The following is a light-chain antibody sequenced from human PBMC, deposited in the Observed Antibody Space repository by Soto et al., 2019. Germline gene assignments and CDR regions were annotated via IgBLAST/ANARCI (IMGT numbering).Light chain of an antibody. V-gene: IGKV3-20*01. CDR1: QSVSFSY. CDR2: GAT. Sequence: EIVLTQSPGTLSLSPGDRATLSCRASQSVSFSYLAWYQQKAGQAPRLLIYGATSRATGIPDRFSGSESGTDFTLTISRLETEDFAVYYCQQYGSSPLTFGGGTKVEIK. CDR3: QQYGSSPLT. J-gene: IGKJ4*01.